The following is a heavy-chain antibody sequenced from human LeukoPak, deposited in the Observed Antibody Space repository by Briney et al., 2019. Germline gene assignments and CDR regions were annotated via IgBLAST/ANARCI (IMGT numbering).Heavy chain of an antibody. D-gene: IGHD3-22*01. Sequence: SGGSLRLSCAASGFTFSSYSMNWVRQAPGKGLEWVSSISSSSSYIYYADSVKGRFTISRDNAKNSLYLQMNSLRAEDTAVYYCAREDSSGYFGYPSRYYYMDVWGKGTTVTVSS. CDR2: ISSSSSYI. J-gene: IGHJ6*03. CDR1: GFTFSSYS. V-gene: IGHV3-21*01. CDR3: AREDSSGYFGYPSRYYYMDV.